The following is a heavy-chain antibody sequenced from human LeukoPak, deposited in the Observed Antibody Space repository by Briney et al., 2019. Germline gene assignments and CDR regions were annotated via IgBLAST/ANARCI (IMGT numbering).Heavy chain of an antibody. J-gene: IGHJ4*02. D-gene: IGHD2-2*02. Sequence: ASVKVSCKASGYTFTSYYMYWVRQAPGQGLEWMGIINPSGGSTSYAPKFQGRVTVTRDTSTSTVYMELRSLRSEDTAVYYCARVDCSSGRCYTLDFDYWGQGTLVTVSS. V-gene: IGHV1-46*03. CDR1: GYTFTSYY. CDR3: ARVDCSSGRCYTLDFDY. CDR2: INPSGGST.